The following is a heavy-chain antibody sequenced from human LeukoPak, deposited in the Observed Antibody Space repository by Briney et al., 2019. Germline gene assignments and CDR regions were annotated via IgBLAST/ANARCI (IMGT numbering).Heavy chain of an antibody. D-gene: IGHD1-26*01. Sequence: GGSLRLSCVASGFTFSDSAIHWVRQSSGKGLEWIGHMDKETNLYATALAASVKGRCTVSRDDSKNTAYLHMNSLKTEDTALYYCTRDSGTYNWFDPWGQGTLVTVSS. CDR1: GFTFSDSA. V-gene: IGHV3-73*01. CDR3: TRDSGTYNWFDP. CDR2: MDKETNLYAT. J-gene: IGHJ5*02.